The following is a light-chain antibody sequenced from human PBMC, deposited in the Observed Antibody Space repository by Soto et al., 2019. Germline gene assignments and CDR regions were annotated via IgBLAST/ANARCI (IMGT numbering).Light chain of an antibody. V-gene: IGKV1-5*01. CDR2: DAS. CDR1: QSISSW. CDR3: QQYKSYSWT. J-gene: IGKJ1*01. Sequence: DIRMAQSPSSLSASVGATVTITCRDSQSISSWLAWYQQKPGKAPKLLIYDASSLESGVPSRFSGSRSGTDFTLTISSLQPDDFATYYCQQYKSYSWTFGQGTKVDIK.